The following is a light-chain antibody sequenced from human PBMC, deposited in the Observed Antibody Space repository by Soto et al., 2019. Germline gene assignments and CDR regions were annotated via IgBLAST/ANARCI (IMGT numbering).Light chain of an antibody. CDR2: GAS. Sequence: DIVLTQSPGSLSLSPGDRATLSCRASQSVSSSYLAWYQQKPGQAPRLLIYGASSRATGSADRFSGSGSGTDFTLTISRLEPEDFSVYYCQQYGSSPKYTFGRGTKVDIK. V-gene: IGKV3-20*01. J-gene: IGKJ2*01. CDR3: QQYGSSPKYT. CDR1: QSVSSSY.